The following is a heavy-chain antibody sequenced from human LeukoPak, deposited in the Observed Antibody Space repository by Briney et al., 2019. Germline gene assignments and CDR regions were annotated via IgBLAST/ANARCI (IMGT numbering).Heavy chain of an antibody. CDR1: EFTFSSYW. D-gene: IGHD3-22*01. Sequence: GGSLRLSCAASEFTFSSYWMSWVRQAPGKGLEWVANIKQDGSEKYYVDSVKGRFTISRDNAKNSLYLQMNSLRAEDTAVYYCARGGYDSSGLGAFDIRGQGTMVTVSS. J-gene: IGHJ3*02. CDR3: ARGGYDSSGLGAFDI. CDR2: IKQDGSEK. V-gene: IGHV3-7*01.